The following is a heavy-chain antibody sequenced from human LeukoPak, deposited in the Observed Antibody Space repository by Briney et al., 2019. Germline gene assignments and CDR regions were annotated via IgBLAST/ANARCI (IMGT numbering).Heavy chain of an antibody. D-gene: IGHD4-17*01. Sequence: GGSLRLSCAASGFTFSSYAMNWVRQAPGKGLEWVSVIYSGGSTYYADSVKGRFTISRDNSKNTLYLQMNSLRAEDTAVYYCARESTLREFDYWGQGTLVTVSS. CDR1: GFTFSSYA. J-gene: IGHJ4*02. CDR2: IYSGGST. V-gene: IGHV3-66*01. CDR3: ARESTLREFDY.